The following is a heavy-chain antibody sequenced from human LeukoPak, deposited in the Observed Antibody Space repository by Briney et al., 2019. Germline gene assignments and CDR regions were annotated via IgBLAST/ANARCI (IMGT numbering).Heavy chain of an antibody. D-gene: IGHD2-2*01. CDR1: GGSISSSSYY. CDR3: ARPRIVVVPAAEGSGAFDI. Sequence: SETLSLTCTVSGGSISSSSYYWGWIRQPPGKGLEWIGSIYYSGSTYYNPTLKSRVTISVDTSKNQFSLKLSSVTAADTAVYYCARPRIVVVPAAEGSGAFDIWGQGTMVTVSS. J-gene: IGHJ3*02. CDR2: IYYSGST. V-gene: IGHV4-39*07.